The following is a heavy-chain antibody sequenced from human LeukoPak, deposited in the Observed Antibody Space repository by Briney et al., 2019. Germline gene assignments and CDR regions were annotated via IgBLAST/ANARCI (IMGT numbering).Heavy chain of an antibody. CDR1: GITLSNYG. D-gene: IGHD3-10*01. J-gene: IGHJ4*02. CDR2: ISGSGGGT. CDR3: AKRGVVVRVILVGFHKEANYFDS. Sequence: PGGSLRLSCAVSGITLSNYGMSWVRQAPGAGLEWVAGISGSGGGTNYADSVKGRFTISRDNPKNTLYLQMDSLGAEDTAVYFCAKRGVVVRVILVGFHKEANYFDSWGQGALVTVSS. V-gene: IGHV3-23*01.